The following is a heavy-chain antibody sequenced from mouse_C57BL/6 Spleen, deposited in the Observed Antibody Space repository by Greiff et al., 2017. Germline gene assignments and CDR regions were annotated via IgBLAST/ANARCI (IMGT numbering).Heavy chain of an antibody. CDR2: INPNNGGT. J-gene: IGHJ4*01. D-gene: IGHD2-5*01. CDR1: GYTFTDYN. V-gene: IGHV1-18*01. Sequence: VQLQQSGPELVKPGASVKIPCKASGYTFTDYNMDWVKQSHGKSLEWIGDINPNNGGTIYNQKFKGKATLTVDKSSSTAYMELRSLTSEDTAVYYCARSPYYSNRFYAMDYWGQGTSVTVSS. CDR3: ARSPYYSNRFYAMDY.